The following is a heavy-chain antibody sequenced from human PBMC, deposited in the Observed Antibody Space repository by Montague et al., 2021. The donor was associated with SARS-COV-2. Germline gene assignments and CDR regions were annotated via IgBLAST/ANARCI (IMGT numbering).Heavy chain of an antibody. CDR2: IKQDGSEK. J-gene: IGHJ6*02. D-gene: IGHD3-22*01. CDR1: GFTFSSYW. CDR3: ARDSFFVGDSSADYYYGMDV. V-gene: IGHV3-7*01. Sequence: SLRLSCAAPGFTFSSYWMSWVRQAPGKGLEWVANIKQDGSEKYHVDSVKGRFTISRDNAKNSLYLQMNSLRAEDTAVYYCARDSFFVGDSSADYYYGMDVWGQGTTVTVSS.